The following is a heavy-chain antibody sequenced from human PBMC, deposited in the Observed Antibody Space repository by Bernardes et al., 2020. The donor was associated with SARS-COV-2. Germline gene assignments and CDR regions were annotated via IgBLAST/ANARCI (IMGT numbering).Heavy chain of an antibody. CDR3: ARDLDRLYSGSRTDAFDI. J-gene: IGHJ3*02. V-gene: IGHV1-2*02. CDR2: INPHSGGT. Sequence: ASVKVSCKASGYTLSDYYMHWVRQAPGQGLEWMGWINPHSGGTNYAQKFQVRVTVTRDTSISTAYMELSRLTSDDTAVYYCARDLDRLYSGSRTDAFDIWGQGAMVIVTS. CDR1: GYTLSDYY. D-gene: IGHD1-26*01.